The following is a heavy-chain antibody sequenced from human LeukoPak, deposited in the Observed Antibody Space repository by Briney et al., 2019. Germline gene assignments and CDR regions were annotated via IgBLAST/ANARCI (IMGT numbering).Heavy chain of an antibody. J-gene: IGHJ4*02. CDR2: IKEDGSEK. V-gene: IGHV3-7*03. D-gene: IGHD6-19*01. Sequence: GGSLRLSCAASGFTVSSYWMNWVRQAPGKGPEWVANIKEDGSEKYYVDSVKGRFTISRDNAKNSLYLQMDSLRAEDTAIYYCVRNRGWVADHWGQGTLATVSS. CDR1: GFTVSSYW. CDR3: VRNRGWVADH.